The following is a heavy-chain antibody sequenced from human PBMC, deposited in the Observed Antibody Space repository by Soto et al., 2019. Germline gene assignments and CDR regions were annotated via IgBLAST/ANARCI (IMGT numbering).Heavy chain of an antibody. CDR1: GFTFSSYG. D-gene: IGHD3-22*01. CDR3: AKEQDYYDSSGYYYAPAYFDY. V-gene: IGHV3-30*18. CDR2: ISYDGSNK. J-gene: IGHJ4*02. Sequence: QVQLVESGGGVVQPGRSLRLSCAASGFTFSSYGMHLVRQAPGKGLEWVAVISYDGSNKYYADSVKGRFTISRDNSKNTLYLQMNSLRAEDTAVYYCAKEQDYYDSSGYYYAPAYFDYWGQGTLVTVSS.